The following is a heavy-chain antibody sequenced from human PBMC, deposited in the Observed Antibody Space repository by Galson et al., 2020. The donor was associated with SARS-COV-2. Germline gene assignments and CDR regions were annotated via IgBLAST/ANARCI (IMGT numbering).Heavy chain of an antibody. CDR3: ARSPGRTVARTMDV. CDR2: TYYRSKWYS. D-gene: IGHD6-19*01. V-gene: IGHV6-1*01. Sequence: SQTPSLTCAISGDSVSSDSAAWNWIRQSPSRGLEWLGRTYYRSKWYSDYGLSVKSRITITSDTSKNQFSLVLNSVTPEDTAVYYCARSPGRTVARTMDVWGQGTTVTVSS. CDR1: GDSVSSDSAA. J-gene: IGHJ6*02.